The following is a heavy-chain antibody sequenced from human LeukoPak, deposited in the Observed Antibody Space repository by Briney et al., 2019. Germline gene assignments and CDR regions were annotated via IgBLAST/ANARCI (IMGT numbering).Heavy chain of an antibody. D-gene: IGHD1-26*01. Sequence: PSETLSLTCTVSGGSISTYFWSWVRQPPGKGLEWIGYIYYSGNTNYNPSLKSRVTISVDASKNQFSLKLSSVTAADTAIYYCARRYSGHYSGHFDYWGQGTLVTVSS. CDR1: GGSISTYF. CDR2: IYYSGNT. J-gene: IGHJ4*02. CDR3: ARRYSGHYSGHFDY. V-gene: IGHV4-59*08.